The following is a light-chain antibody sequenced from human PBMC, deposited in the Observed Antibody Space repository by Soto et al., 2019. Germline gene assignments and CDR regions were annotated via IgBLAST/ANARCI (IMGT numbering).Light chain of an antibody. Sequence: QSVLTQPPSVSGAPGQRVTISCTGSSSNIGAGYDVHWYQQLPGTAPKLLIYGNSNRPSGVPDRFSGSKSGTSASLAITGLQGEDEADYYCQSYASSLSGSVFGGGTKVTVL. V-gene: IGLV1-40*01. CDR1: SSNIGAGYD. CDR3: QSYASSLSGSV. J-gene: IGLJ2*01. CDR2: GNS.